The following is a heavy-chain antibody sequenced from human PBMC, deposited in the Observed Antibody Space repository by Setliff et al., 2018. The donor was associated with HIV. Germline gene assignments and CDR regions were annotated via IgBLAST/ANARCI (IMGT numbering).Heavy chain of an antibody. CDR2: ISYTGNT. Sequence: PSETLSLTCTVSGVSISYYPWSWIRQPPGKGLEWIGYISYTGNTNYDPSLASRVTMSIDTSKMQFSLKLTSVSAADTAVYYCANMGGRYVGYFESWGQGTLVTVSS. V-gene: IGHV4-59*13. J-gene: IGHJ4*02. CDR3: ANMGGRYVGYFES. D-gene: IGHD3-16*01. CDR1: GVSISYYP.